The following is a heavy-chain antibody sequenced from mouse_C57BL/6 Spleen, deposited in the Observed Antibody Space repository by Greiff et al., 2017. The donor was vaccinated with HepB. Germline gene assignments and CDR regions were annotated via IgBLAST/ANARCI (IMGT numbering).Heavy chain of an antibody. CDR1: GFTFSSYA. J-gene: IGHJ2*01. CDR3: ARDQINDYDSFDY. Sequence: EVQLMESGGGLVKPGGSLKLSCAASGFTFSSYAMSWVRQTPEKRLEWVATISDGGSYTYYPDIVKGRFTISRDNAKNNLYLQMSHLKSEDTAMYYCARDQINDYDSFDYWGQGTTLTVSS. D-gene: IGHD2-4*01. CDR2: ISDGGSYT. V-gene: IGHV5-4*01.